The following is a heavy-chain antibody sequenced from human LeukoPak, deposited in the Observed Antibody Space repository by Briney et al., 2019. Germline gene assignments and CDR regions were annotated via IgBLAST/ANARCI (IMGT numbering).Heavy chain of an antibody. D-gene: IGHD6-6*01. J-gene: IGHJ4*02. CDR2: ISSDGSST. CDR3: ARDQRVTGRPDIDY. Sequence: GGSLRLSCAASGFTFRNHWMHWVRQTPGKGLVWVSRISSDGSSTTYADSVKGRFTISRDNAKNTLYLQMNNLRAEDTATYYRARDQRVTGRPDIDYWGQGTLVIVSS. V-gene: IGHV3-74*03. CDR1: GFTFRNHW.